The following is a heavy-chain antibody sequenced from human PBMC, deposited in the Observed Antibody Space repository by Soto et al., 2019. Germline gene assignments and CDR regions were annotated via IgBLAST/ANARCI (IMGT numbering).Heavy chain of an antibody. CDR3: ARERVDTERYYYYGMDV. CDR2: TYYRSKWYN. J-gene: IGHJ6*02. D-gene: IGHD5-18*01. V-gene: IGHV6-1*01. Sequence: SQTLSLTCAISGDSVSSNSAAWNWIRQSPSRGLEWLGRTYYRSKWYNDYAVSVKSRIAINPDTSKNQFSLQLNSVTPEDTAVYYCARERVDTERYYYYGMDVWGQGTTGTVYS. CDR1: GDSVSSNSAA.